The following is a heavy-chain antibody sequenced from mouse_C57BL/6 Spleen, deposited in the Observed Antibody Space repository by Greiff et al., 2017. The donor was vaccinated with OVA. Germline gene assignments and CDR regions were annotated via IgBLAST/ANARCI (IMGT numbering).Heavy chain of an antibody. CDR3: ARSSGTCYVDY. CDR1: GYTFTSYW. V-gene: IGHV1-53*01. Sequence: QVQLQQPGTELVKPGASVKLSCKASGYTFTSYWMHWVKQRPGQGLEWIGNINPSNGGTNYNEKFKGKATLTVDKSSSTAYMQLSSLTSEDSAVYYWARSSGTCYVDYLGQGTTRPVSS. D-gene: IGHD5-1*01. CDR2: INPSNGGT. J-gene: IGHJ2*01.